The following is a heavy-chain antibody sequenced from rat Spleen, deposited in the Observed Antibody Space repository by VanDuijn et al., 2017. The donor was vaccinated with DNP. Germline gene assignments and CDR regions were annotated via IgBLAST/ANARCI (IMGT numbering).Heavy chain of an antibody. J-gene: IGHJ2*01. D-gene: IGHD1-4*01. CDR2: XSSDGSDT. Sequence: EVQLVESGGGLVQPXXSLKLSXXXSGXXXSXXXMAXXXQAXXKGLXXVAXXSSDGSDTYYRDSVKGRFTISRDNAKSTLYLQMDSLRSEDTATYYCAGRPPPTRGPFDYWGQGVTVTVSS. V-gene: IGHV5-7*01. CDR1: GXXXSXXX. CDR3: AGRPPPTRGPFDY.